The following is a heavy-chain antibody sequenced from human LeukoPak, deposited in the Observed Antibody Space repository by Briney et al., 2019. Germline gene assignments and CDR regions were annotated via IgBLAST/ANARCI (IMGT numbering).Heavy chain of an antibody. Sequence: GGSLRLSCAASGFPFSTHGMYWVRQAPGKGLEWVALISHDASHKYYPDSVRGRFTVSRDNSKNTLFLQMNSLRADDTAVYYCGGTYDILSGYYFDYWGQGTLVTVSS. D-gene: IGHD3-9*01. CDR1: GFPFSTHG. V-gene: IGHV3-30*03. CDR3: GGTYDILSGYYFDY. J-gene: IGHJ4*02. CDR2: ISHDASHK.